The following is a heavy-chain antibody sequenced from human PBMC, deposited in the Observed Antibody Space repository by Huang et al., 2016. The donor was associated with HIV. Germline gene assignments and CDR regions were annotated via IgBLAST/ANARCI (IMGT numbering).Heavy chain of an antibody. CDR2: SSDDGVKN. D-gene: IGHD3-16*01. CDR1: DFSISVYA. CDR3: VKDLWEIRENWYFDL. V-gene: IGHV3-30*18. J-gene: IGHJ2*01. Sequence: QVRLEESGGGVVRPGRSLRLSCAAFDFSISVYAMHWVRQAPGTGLEWGALSSDDGVKNYYADSVKGRFTISRDNSKNTLFLQMNSLRPDDTAVYYCVKDLWEIRENWYFDLWGRGTRVTVSS.